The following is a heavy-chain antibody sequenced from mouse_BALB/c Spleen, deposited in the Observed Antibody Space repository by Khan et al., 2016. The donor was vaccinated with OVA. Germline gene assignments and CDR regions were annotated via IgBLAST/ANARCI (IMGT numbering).Heavy chain of an antibody. CDR3: ARHNYGPFAY. CDR1: GFTFSTFA. Sequence: VQLKESGGDLVKPGGSLKLSCAASGFTFSTFAMSWVRQTPEKRLEWVATINSDGDYIYYPDSVKGRFTISRDNAKNTLYLQMSSLRSEDTAMYYCARHNYGPFAYWGQGTLVTVSA. CDR2: INSDGDYI. J-gene: IGHJ3*01. V-gene: IGHV5-9-3*01. D-gene: IGHD1-1*01.